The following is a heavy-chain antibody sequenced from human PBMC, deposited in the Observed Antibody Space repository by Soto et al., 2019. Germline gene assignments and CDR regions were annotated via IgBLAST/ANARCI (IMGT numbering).Heavy chain of an antibody. J-gene: IGHJ4*02. V-gene: IGHV2-5*02. D-gene: IGHD5-12*01. CDR1: GFSLTTGAVG. Sequence: QITLKESGPALVKPTQTLTLTCTFSGFSLTTGAVGVGWIRQPPGKALEWLALIYWDDDKRYSPSLESRLTITKDTSKTQVVLTMTNMDPVQTATYFCVHRIGDGYNSLGDDYWGQGILVTVSS. CDR2: IYWDDDK. CDR3: VHRIGDGYNSLGDDY.